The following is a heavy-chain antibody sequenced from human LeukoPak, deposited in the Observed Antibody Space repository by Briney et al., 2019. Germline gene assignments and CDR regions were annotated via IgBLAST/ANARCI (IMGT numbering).Heavy chain of an antibody. J-gene: IGHJ4*02. CDR1: GYTFGSYG. V-gene: IGHV1-18*01. CDR2: ISPNNGDI. D-gene: IGHD6-13*01. Sequence: ASVKVSCKASGYTFGSYGVTWVRQAPGQGLEWMGWISPNNGDIVYAQKFQGRVTLTIETSTTTASMEVGSLRSDDTAMYYCARAPPGMTMGPGDYWGQGTLVIVSS. CDR3: ARAPPGMTMGPGDY.